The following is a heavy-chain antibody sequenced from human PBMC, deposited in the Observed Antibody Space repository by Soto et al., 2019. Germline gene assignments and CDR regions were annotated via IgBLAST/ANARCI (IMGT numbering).Heavy chain of an antibody. Sequence: GGSLRLSCAASGFTFSSYAMHWVRQAPGKGLEWVAVISYDGSNKYYADSVKGRFTISRDNSKNTLYLQMNSLRAEDTAVYYWARDGKVYGDESYYGMDVWGQGTTVTVSS. J-gene: IGHJ6*02. CDR1: GFTFSSYA. CDR2: ISYDGSNK. V-gene: IGHV3-30-3*01. D-gene: IGHD4-17*01. CDR3: ARDGKVYGDESYYGMDV.